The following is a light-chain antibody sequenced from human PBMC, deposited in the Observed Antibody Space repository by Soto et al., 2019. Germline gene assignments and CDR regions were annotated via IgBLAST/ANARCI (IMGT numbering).Light chain of an antibody. V-gene: IGKV3-11*01. Sequence: VLTQSPGTRSLSPWERATLSCRASQSVSNYLIWYQQKPGQAPRLLIYDAYNRATGIPPRFSGSGSGTDFTLTISSLEPEDSAVYYCQQRHMWPITFGQGTRLEIK. CDR1: QSVSNY. J-gene: IGKJ5*01. CDR3: QQRHMWPIT. CDR2: DAY.